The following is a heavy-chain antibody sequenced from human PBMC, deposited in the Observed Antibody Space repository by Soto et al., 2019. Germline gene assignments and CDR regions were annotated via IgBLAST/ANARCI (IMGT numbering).Heavy chain of an antibody. CDR2: INHSGST. CDR1: GGSFSGYY. D-gene: IGHD4-4*01. Sequence: QVQLQQWGAGLLKPSETLSLTCAVYGGSFSGYYWSWIRQPPGKGLEWIGEINHSGSTNYNPSLKGRVTISVDTSTNQFSLKLSSVTAADTAVYYCARGWMTTVKRYNWFDPWGQGTLVTVSS. V-gene: IGHV4-34*01. CDR3: ARGWMTTVKRYNWFDP. J-gene: IGHJ5*02.